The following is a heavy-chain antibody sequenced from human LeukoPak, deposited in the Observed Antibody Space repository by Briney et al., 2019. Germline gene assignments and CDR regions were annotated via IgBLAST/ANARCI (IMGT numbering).Heavy chain of an antibody. V-gene: IGHV4-59*01. Sequence: PSETLSLTCTVSGGSISSYYWNWIRQPPGKGLEWIGYIYYSGNTKYNPSLESRVTISVDTSKNQFSLKLRSVTAADTAIYHCARGMPQGWVHWFDPWGQGTLVTVSS. CDR3: ARGMPQGWVHWFDP. CDR2: IYYSGNT. J-gene: IGHJ5*02. CDR1: GGSISSYY. D-gene: IGHD1-26*01.